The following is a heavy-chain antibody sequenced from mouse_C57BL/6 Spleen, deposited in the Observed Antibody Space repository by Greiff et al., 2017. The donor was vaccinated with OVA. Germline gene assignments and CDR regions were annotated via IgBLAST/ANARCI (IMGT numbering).Heavy chain of an antibody. J-gene: IGHJ4*01. CDR1: GFSLTSYG. D-gene: IGHD2-4*01. Sequence: QVQLKQSGPGLVQPSQSLSITCTVSGFSLTSYGVPWVRQSPGKGLEWLGVIWSGGSTDYNAAFISRLSISKDNSKSQVFFKRNSLQADDTAIYYCARNDYDGGDYAMDYWGQGTSVTVSS. V-gene: IGHV2-2*01. CDR2: IWSGGST. CDR3: ARNDYDGGDYAMDY.